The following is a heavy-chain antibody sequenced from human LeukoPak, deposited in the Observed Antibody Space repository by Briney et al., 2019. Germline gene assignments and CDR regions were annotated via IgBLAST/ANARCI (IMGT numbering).Heavy chain of an antibody. Sequence: SETLSLTCAVYGGSFSGYYWSWIPQPPGKGLGWIWEINHSGSTNYNPSLKSRVTISVDTSKNQFSLKLSSVTAADTSVYYCARGGPGSSWYSGGYFQHWGQGTLVTVSS. J-gene: IGHJ1*01. V-gene: IGHV4-34*01. CDR1: GGSFSGYY. CDR3: ARGGPGSSWYSGGYFQH. D-gene: IGHD6-13*01. CDR2: INHSGST.